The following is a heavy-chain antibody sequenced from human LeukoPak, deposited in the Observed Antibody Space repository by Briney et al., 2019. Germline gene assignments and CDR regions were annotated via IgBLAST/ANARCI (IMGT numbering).Heavy chain of an antibody. CDR1: GGSISSYY. CDR3: ARGQRGSYYYYYMDV. J-gene: IGHJ6*03. CDR2: IYTSGST. V-gene: IGHV4-4*07. Sequence: SETLSLTCTVSGGSISSYYCSWIRQPAGKGLEWIGRIYTSGSTNYNPSLKSRVNMSVDTSKNQFSLKLSSVTAADTAVYYCARGQRGSYYYYYMDVWGKGTTVTVSS.